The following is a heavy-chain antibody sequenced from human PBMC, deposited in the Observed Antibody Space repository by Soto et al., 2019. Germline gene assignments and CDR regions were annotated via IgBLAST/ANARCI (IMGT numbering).Heavy chain of an antibody. CDR3: ASGRYGYGYYYMDV. V-gene: IGHV3-23*01. J-gene: IGHJ6*03. D-gene: IGHD5-18*01. Sequence: GGSLRLSCAASGFTFSSYAMSWVRQAPGKGLEWVSAISNNGDSTYYADSVKGRFTISRDNSKNTLYLQMNSLRAEDTAVYYCASGRYGYGYYYMDVWGKGTTVTVSS. CDR2: ISNNGDST. CDR1: GFTFSSYA.